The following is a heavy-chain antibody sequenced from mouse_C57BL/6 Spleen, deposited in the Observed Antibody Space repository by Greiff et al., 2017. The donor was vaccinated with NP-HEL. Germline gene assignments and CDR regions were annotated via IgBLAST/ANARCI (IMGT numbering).Heavy chain of an antibody. CDR2: INPNNGGT. J-gene: IGHJ2*01. CDR1: GYTFTDYY. D-gene: IGHD1-1*01. CDR3: ARERDGSSYVDY. Sequence: VQLQQSGPELVKPGASVKISCKASGYTFTDYYMNWVKQSHGKSLEWIGDINPNNGGTSYNQKFKGKATLTVDKSSSTAYMELRSLTSEDSAVYYCARERDGSSYVDYWGQGTTLTVSS. V-gene: IGHV1-26*01.